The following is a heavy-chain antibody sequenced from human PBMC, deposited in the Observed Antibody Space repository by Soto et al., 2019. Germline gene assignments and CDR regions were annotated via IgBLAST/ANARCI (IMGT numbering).Heavy chain of an antibody. CDR1: GYSFTSYW. D-gene: IGHD6-13*01. CDR3: ARPRSSSRNYYGMDV. V-gene: IGHV5-51*03. J-gene: IGHJ6*02. CDR2: IYPGDSDT. Sequence: EVQLVQSGAEVKKPGESLKISCKGSGYSFTSYWIGWVRQMPGKGLEWMGIIYPGDSDTRYSPSFQGQVTISADKSISPAYLQWSSLKASDNAMYYCARPRSSSRNYYGMDVWGQGTTVTVSS.